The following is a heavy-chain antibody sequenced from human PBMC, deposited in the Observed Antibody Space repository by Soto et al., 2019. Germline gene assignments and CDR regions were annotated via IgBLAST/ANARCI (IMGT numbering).Heavy chain of an antibody. D-gene: IGHD5-18*01. CDR3: ARVGQKDTAMVTDAFDI. CDR1: GGTFSSYA. J-gene: IGHJ3*02. Sequence: QVQLVQSGAEVKKPGSSVKVSCKASGGTFSSYAISWVRQAPGQGLEWMGGIIPIFGTANYAQKFQGRVTITADESKSTAYVELSSLRSEDTGVYYCARVGQKDTAMVTDAFDIWGQGTMVTVSS. V-gene: IGHV1-69*12. CDR2: IIPIFGTA.